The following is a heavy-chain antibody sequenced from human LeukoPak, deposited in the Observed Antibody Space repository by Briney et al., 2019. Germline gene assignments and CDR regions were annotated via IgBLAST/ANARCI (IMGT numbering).Heavy chain of an antibody. V-gene: IGHV3-53*01. CDR2: IYSGGTI. CDR3: AREGSYDGSTMWYFDY. D-gene: IGHD3-22*01. CDR1: GFTVSSNY. J-gene: IGHJ4*02. Sequence: PPGGSLRLSCAASGFTVSSNYMAWVRQAPGKGLEWVAVIYSGGTIYYADSVKGRFTISRDNSKNTLYLQMNSLRAEDTAVYYCAREGSYDGSTMWYFDYWGQGTLVTASS.